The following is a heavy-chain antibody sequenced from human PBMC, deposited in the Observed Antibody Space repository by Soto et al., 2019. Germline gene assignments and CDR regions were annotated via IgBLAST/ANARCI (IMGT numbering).Heavy chain of an antibody. CDR2: IYPGDSDT. J-gene: IGHJ4*02. Sequence: PGESLKISCKGSGYSFTTYWINWVRQMPGKGLEWMGIIYPGDSDTRYSPSFQGQVTISADKSISTAYLQWSSLKASDTAMYYCASGYCSGGSCYPTILHWGQGTLVTSPQ. CDR3: ASGYCSGGSCYPTILH. D-gene: IGHD2-15*01. CDR1: GYSFTTYW. V-gene: IGHV5-51*01.